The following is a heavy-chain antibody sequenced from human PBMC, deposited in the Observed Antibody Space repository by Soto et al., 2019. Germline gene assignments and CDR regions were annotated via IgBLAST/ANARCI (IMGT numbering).Heavy chain of an antibody. V-gene: IGHV1-2*02. CDR1: GYTFTGYY. Sequence: PSVKVSCKASGYTFTGYYMHWGRQAPGQRLEWMGWINPNSGGTNYAQKFQVRVTMTRDTSISTAYIELSRLRSDDTAVYYCARRSMVLLWFGELLPDAFDIWGQGTMVTVSS. CDR2: INPNSGGT. J-gene: IGHJ3*02. D-gene: IGHD3-10*01. CDR3: ARRSMVLLWFGELLPDAFDI.